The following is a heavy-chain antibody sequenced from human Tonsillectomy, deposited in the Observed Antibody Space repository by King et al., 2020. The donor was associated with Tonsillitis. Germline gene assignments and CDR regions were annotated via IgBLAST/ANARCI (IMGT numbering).Heavy chain of an antibody. CDR3: TRKPHIVLKH. CDR2: ISYDGSNK. CDR1: GFTFSSYA. Sequence: VQLVESGGGVVQPGRSLRLSCAASGFTFSSYAMHWVRQTPGKGLEWVTIISYDGSNKYYADSVKGRFTISRDNSKNTLYLQMNSLRVEDTAVYYFTRKPHIVLKHWAQGTLVTVSS. J-gene: IGHJ4*02. D-gene: IGHD2-15*01. V-gene: IGHV3-30*04.